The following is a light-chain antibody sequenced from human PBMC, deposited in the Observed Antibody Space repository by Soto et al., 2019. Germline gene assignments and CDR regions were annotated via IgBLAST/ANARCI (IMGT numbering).Light chain of an antibody. J-gene: IGLJ2*01. CDR3: SSYTSSSTLV. CDR1: SSDVGGYNY. Sequence: QSALTQPDSVSGSPGQSNTISCTGTSSDVGGYNYVSWYQQHPGKAPKLMIYDVSNRPSGVSNRFSGSKSGNTASLTISGLQAEDEDDYYCSSYTSSSTLVFGGGTKVTVL. CDR2: DVS. V-gene: IGLV2-14*01.